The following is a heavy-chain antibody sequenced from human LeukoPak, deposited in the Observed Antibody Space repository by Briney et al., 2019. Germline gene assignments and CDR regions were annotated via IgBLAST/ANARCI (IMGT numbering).Heavy chain of an antibody. CDR2: IYHSGST. CDR3: ARALGSVVPPNYYFDY. Sequence: SETLSLTCTVSGGSISSGGYYWSWIRQPPGKGLEWIGYIYHSGSTYYNPSLKSRVTISVDRSKNQFSLKLSSVTAADTAVYYCARALGSVVPPNYYFDYWGQGTLVTVSS. J-gene: IGHJ4*02. D-gene: IGHD1-26*01. CDR1: GGSISSGGYY. V-gene: IGHV4-30-2*01.